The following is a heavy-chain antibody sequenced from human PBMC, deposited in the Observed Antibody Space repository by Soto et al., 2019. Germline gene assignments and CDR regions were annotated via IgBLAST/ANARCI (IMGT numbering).Heavy chain of an antibody. D-gene: IGHD4-17*01. Sequence: SETLSLTCTVSGGSISSYYWSWIRQPPGKGLEWIGYIYYSGSTNYNPSLKSRVTISVDTSKNQFSLKLSSVTAADTAVYYCSRDDYGDPNWFDPWGQGTLVTVSS. CDR1: GGSISSYY. J-gene: IGHJ5*02. CDR3: SRDDYGDPNWFDP. CDR2: IYYSGST. V-gene: IGHV4-59*01.